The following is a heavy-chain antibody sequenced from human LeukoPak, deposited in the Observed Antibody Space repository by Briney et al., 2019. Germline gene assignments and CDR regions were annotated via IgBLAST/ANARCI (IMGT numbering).Heavy chain of an antibody. J-gene: IGHJ3*02. CDR3: AKERGEGIAAAGDAFDI. Sequence: PGGSLRLSCAASGFTFSSYAMSWVRQAPGKGLEWVSAISGSGGSTYYADSAKGRFTISRDNSKNTLYLQMNSLRAEDTAVYYCAKERGEGIAAAGDAFDIWGQGTMVTVSS. V-gene: IGHV3-23*01. CDR2: ISGSGGST. CDR1: GFTFSSYA. D-gene: IGHD6-13*01.